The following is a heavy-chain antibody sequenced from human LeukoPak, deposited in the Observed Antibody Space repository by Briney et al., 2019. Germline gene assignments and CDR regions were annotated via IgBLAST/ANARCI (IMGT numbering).Heavy chain of an antibody. D-gene: IGHD5-24*01. Sequence: GASVKVSCKASGYTFTSYAMNWVRQAPGQGLEWMGWINTNTGNPTYAQGFTGRFVFSLDTSVSTAYLQISSLKAEDTAVYYCARGFEGLPEMAALVEDDYWGQGTLVTVSS. CDR2: INTNTGNP. V-gene: IGHV7-4-1*02. CDR1: GYTFTSYA. J-gene: IGHJ4*02. CDR3: ARGFEGLPEMAALVEDDY.